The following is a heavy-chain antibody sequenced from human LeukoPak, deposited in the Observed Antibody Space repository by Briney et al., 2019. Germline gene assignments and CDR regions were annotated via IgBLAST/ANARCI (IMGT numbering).Heavy chain of an antibody. CDR3: ATDGSIFGVVISQDAFDI. Sequence: ASVKVSCKASGYTFTGYYMHWVRQAPGQGLEWMGWINPNSGGTNYAQKFQGRVTMTRDTSISTAYMELSSLRSEDTAVYYCATDGSIFGVVISQDAFDIWGQGTMVTVSS. V-gene: IGHV1-2*02. D-gene: IGHD3-3*01. J-gene: IGHJ3*02. CDR1: GYTFTGYY. CDR2: INPNSGGT.